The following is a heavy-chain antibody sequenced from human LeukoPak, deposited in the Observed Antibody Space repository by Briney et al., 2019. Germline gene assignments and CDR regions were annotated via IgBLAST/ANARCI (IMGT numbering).Heavy chain of an antibody. V-gene: IGHV1-69*05. CDR2: IIPIFGTA. J-gene: IGHJ4*01. D-gene: IGHD2-8*01. Sequence: SVKVSCKASGGTFSSYAISWVRQAPGQGLEWMGRIIPIFGTANYAQKFQGRVTITTDESTSTAYMELSSLRSEDTAVYYCEGGRDNANGVFGQRGPGTPVNVSS. CDR3: EGGRDNANGVFGQ. CDR1: GGTFSSYA.